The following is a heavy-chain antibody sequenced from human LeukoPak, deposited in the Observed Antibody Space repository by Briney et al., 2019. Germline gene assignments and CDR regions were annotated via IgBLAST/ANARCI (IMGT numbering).Heavy chain of an antibody. CDR1: VGSFIGYY. J-gene: IGHJ5*02. CDR3: ARGSYSRGWYHWFDP. Sequence: SGTLSLTCAFYVGSFIGYYWSWIGQPRSKGLEWIGEINYSGSTNYNPSLKSRVTISVDTSKNQFSLKLSSVTAADTAVYYCARGSYSRGWYHWFDPWGQGTLVTVSS. D-gene: IGHD6-19*01. CDR2: INYSGST. V-gene: IGHV4-34*01.